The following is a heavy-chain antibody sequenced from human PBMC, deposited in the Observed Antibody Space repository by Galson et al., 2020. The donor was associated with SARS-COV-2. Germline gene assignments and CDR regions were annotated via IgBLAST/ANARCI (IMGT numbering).Heavy chain of an antibody. CDR2: MNPNSGNT. D-gene: IGHD3-9*01. Sequence: ASVKVSCKASGYTFTSYDINWVRQATGQGLEWMGWMNPNSGNTGYAQKFQGRVTITRNTSISTAYMELSSLRSEDTAVYYCARGPPRYFDWFHRDDAFDIWGQGTMVTVSS. J-gene: IGHJ3*02. CDR1: GYTFTSYD. V-gene: IGHV1-8*03. CDR3: ARGPPRYFDWFHRDDAFDI.